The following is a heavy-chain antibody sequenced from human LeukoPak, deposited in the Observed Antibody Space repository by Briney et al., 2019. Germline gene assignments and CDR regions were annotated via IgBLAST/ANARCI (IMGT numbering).Heavy chain of an antibody. CDR3: ARDPTPRYCSGGSCYTHYGMDV. Sequence: GGSLRLSCAASGFTFSSYTMNWVRQAPGKGLEWVSSISSSSSYIYYADSVKGRLTTSRDNAKNSLYLQMNSLRAEDTAVYYCARDPTPRYCSGGSCYTHYGMDVWGQGTTVTVSS. V-gene: IGHV3-21*01. J-gene: IGHJ6*02. CDR2: ISSSSSYI. D-gene: IGHD2-15*01. CDR1: GFTFSSYT.